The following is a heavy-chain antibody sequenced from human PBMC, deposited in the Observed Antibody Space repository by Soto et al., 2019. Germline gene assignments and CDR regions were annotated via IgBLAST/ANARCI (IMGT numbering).Heavy chain of an antibody. Sequence: ASVKVSCKASGGTFSSYAISWVRQAPGQGLEWMGGIIPIFGTANYAQKFQGRVTITADKSTSTAYMELSSLRSEDTAVYYCAREGCSGGSCYSHYYYGMDVWGQGPTVTVSS. D-gene: IGHD2-15*01. J-gene: IGHJ6*02. CDR3: AREGCSGGSCYSHYYYGMDV. CDR2: IIPIFGTA. CDR1: GGTFSSYA. V-gene: IGHV1-69*06.